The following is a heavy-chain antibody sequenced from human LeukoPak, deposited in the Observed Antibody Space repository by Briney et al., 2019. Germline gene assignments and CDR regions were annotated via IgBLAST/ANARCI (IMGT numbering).Heavy chain of an antibody. CDR2: IYYSGST. J-gene: IGHJ4*02. V-gene: IGHV4-59*08. D-gene: IGHD3-10*01. CDR3: ARATYREVNY. Sequence: SETLSLTCTVSGGSISSYYWSWIRQPPGKGLEWIGYIYYSGSTNYNPSLKSRVTISVDTSKNQFFLKLSSVTAADTAVYYCARATYREVNYWGQGTLVTVSS. CDR1: GGSISSYY.